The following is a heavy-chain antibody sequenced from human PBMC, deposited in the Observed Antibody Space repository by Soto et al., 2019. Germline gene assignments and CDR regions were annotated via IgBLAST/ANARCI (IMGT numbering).Heavy chain of an antibody. V-gene: IGHV3-33*01. CDR3: ARDIGTNGHYLLDY. J-gene: IGHJ4*02. CDR1: GFTFSRYG. CDR2: IWNDGSIQ. Sequence: QVQLVESGGGVVQPGRSLRLSCAASGFTFSRYGMHWVRQAPGKGLEWVAVIWNDGSIQYYGDSVEGRFIISRDDSKNTLYLKMNGLRAEDMVIYYCARDIGTNGHYLLDYWGQGTLVTVSS. D-gene: IGHD2-8*01.